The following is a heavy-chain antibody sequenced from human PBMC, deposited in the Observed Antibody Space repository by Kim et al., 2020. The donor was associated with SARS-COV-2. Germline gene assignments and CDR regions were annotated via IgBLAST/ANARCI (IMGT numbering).Heavy chain of an antibody. D-gene: IGHD6-19*01. CDR1: GGSISSYY. V-gene: IGHV4-59*01. J-gene: IGHJ3*02. CDR2: IYYSGST. CDR3: ASDSSGWSWEGAFDI. Sequence: SETLSLTCTVSGGSISSYYWSWIRQPPGKGLEWIGYIYYSGSTNYNPSLKSRVTISVDTSKNQFSLKLSSVTAADTAVYYCASDSSGWSWEGAFDIWGQGTMVTVSS.